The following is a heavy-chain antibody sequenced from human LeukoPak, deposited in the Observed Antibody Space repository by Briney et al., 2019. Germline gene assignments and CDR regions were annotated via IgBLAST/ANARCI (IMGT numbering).Heavy chain of an antibody. J-gene: IGHJ6*02. CDR3: ARDPSLLWFGDNYYYYGMDV. V-gene: IGHV4-59*01. CDR2: IYYSGST. Sequence: SETLSLTCTVSGGSISSYYWSWIRQPPGKGLEWIGYIYYSGSTNYNPSLKSRVTISVDTSKNQFPLKLSSVTAADTAVYYCARDPSLLWFGDNYYYYGMDVWGQGTTVTVSS. D-gene: IGHD3-10*01. CDR1: GGSISSYY.